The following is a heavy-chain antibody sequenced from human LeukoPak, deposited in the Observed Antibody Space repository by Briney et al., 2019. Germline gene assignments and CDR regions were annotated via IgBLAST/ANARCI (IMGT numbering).Heavy chain of an antibody. Sequence: ASVKVSCKASGYTFTGYYKHWVRQAPGQGLEWMGWINPNSGGTNYAQKFQGRVTMTRDTSISTAYMELSRLRSDDTAVYYCASGGERLRGLYYFDYWGQGTLVTVSS. D-gene: IGHD5-12*01. CDR3: ASGGERLRGLYYFDY. CDR1: GYTFTGYY. CDR2: INPNSGGT. V-gene: IGHV1-2*02. J-gene: IGHJ4*02.